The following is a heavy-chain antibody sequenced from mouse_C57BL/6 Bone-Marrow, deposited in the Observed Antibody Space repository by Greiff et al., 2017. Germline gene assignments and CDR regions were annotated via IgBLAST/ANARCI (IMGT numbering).Heavy chain of an antibody. CDR3: ASMANWDWYFDV. Sequence: VQLQQSGPGLVQPSQSLSITCPVSGFSLTSYGVHWVRQSPGKGLEWLGVIWSGGSTDYNAAFISRLSISKDNSKSQVFFKMNSLQADDTAIYYCASMANWDWYFDVWGTGTTVTVSS. CDR2: IWSGGST. V-gene: IGHV2-2*01. D-gene: IGHD4-1*02. J-gene: IGHJ1*03. CDR1: GFSLTSYG.